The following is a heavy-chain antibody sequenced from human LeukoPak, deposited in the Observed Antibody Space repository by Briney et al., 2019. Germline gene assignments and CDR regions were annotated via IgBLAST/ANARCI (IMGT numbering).Heavy chain of an antibody. V-gene: IGHV3-21*01. CDR2: ISSSSNYI. J-gene: IGHJ6*03. Sequence: GGSLRLSCAASGFTFSSYSMNWVRQAPGKGLEWVSSISSSSNYIYYADSVKGRFTISRDNAKNSLYLQMNSLRAEDTAVYYCVRDNSGWTNYYYMDVWVKGTTATVSS. D-gene: IGHD6-19*01. CDR1: GFTFSSYS. CDR3: VRDNSGWTNYYYMDV.